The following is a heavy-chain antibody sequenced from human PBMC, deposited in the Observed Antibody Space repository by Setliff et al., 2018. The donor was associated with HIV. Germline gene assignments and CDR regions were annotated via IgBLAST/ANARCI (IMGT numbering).Heavy chain of an antibody. V-gene: IGHV3-23*01. CDR2: VGAVGGPT. CDR1: GFTFSTYA. CDR3: AKVFVFGIDAFDI. D-gene: IGHD3-10*02. J-gene: IGHJ3*02. Sequence: GESLKISCAASGFTFSTYAMGWVRQAPGKGLEWVSTVGAVGGPTHYAESVKGRFTISKDNSKNALYLQMSSLRDEDTAVYYCAKVFVFGIDAFDIWGQGTMVTVS.